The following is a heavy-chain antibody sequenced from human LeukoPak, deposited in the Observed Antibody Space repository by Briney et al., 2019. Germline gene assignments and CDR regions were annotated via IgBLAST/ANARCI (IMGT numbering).Heavy chain of an antibody. V-gene: IGHV1-69*01. J-gene: IGHJ5*02. CDR3: ARSWGAYNWFDP. CDR2: IIPIFGTA. D-gene: IGHD3-16*01. Sequence: SVKVSCKASGGTFSSYAISWVRQAPGQGLEWMGGIIPIFGTANYAQKFQGRVTITADESTSTAYMELSSLRSEDTAVYYCARSWGAYNWFDPWGQGTLVTVSS. CDR1: GGTFSSYA.